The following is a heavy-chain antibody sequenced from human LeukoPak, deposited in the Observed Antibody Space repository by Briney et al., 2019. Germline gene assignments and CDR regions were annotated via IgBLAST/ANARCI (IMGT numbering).Heavy chain of an antibody. V-gene: IGHV4-59*01. D-gene: IGHD2-2*01. CDR3: ARGQLHDAFDI. Sequence: SETLSLTCTVSGGSISSYYWSWIRQPPGKGLEWIGYIYYSGSTNYNPSLKSRVTISVDTSKNQFSLKLSSVTAADTAVYYCARGQLHDAFDIWGQGTMVTVSS. CDR2: IYYSGST. CDR1: GGSISSYY. J-gene: IGHJ3*02.